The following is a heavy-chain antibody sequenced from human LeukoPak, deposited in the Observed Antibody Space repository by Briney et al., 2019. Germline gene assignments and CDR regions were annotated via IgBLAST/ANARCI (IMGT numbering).Heavy chain of an antibody. J-gene: IGHJ6*03. D-gene: IGHD4-23*01. Sequence: GGSLRLSCAASGFTFSDTWMHWVRQVPGEGLVWVSRIRSDGSDTRYAESVKGRFTISRDNAKNTLYLQMNSLRAEDTAVYYCARSLGRGNRDTPYCYYYYMDVWGKGTTVTVSS. CDR3: ARSLGRGNRDTPYCYYYYMDV. V-gene: IGHV3-74*01. CDR1: GFTFSDTW. CDR2: IRSDGSDT.